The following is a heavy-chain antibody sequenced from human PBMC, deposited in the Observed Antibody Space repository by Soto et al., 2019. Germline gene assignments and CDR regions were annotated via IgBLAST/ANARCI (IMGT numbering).Heavy chain of an antibody. CDR2: IYYSGST. J-gene: IGHJ2*01. D-gene: IGHD6-19*01. V-gene: IGHV4-59*01. Sequence: SETLSLTCTVSGGSISSYYWSWIRQPPGKGLEWIGYIYYSGSTNYNPSLKSRVTISVDTSKNQFSLKLSSVTAADTAVYYCARVSAGYWYFDLWGRGTLVTVS. CDR3: ARVSAGYWYFDL. CDR1: GGSISSYY.